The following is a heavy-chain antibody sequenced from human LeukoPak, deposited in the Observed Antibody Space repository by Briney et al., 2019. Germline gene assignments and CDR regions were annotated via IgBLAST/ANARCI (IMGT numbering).Heavy chain of an antibody. D-gene: IGHD5-24*01. CDR2: ISGSGGST. CDR1: GFTLTNYA. V-gene: IGHV3-23*01. CDR3: AKRGMTTIKEGFDY. J-gene: IGHJ4*02. Sequence: GGSLRLSCAASGFTLTNYAVSWVRQARGMGLEWVSAISGSGGSTYYADSVEGRFTISRDNSKNTMYLPMNSLRAEDTAVYYCAKRGMTTIKEGFDYWGQGTLVTVSS.